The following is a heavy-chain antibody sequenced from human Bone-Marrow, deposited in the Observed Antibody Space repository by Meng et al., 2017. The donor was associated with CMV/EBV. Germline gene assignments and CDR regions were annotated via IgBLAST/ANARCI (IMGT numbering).Heavy chain of an antibody. Sequence: SETLSLTCTVSGGSISSGDYYWSWIRQHPGKGLEWIGEINHSGSTNYNPSLKSRVTISVDTSKNQFSLKLSSVTAADTAVYYCARSFFYGGNFLRAERAGIFQHWGQGTLVTVSS. CDR1: GGSISSGDYY. D-gene: IGHD4-23*01. V-gene: IGHV4-39*07. CDR3: ARSFFYGGNFLRAERAGIFQH. J-gene: IGHJ1*01. CDR2: INHSGST.